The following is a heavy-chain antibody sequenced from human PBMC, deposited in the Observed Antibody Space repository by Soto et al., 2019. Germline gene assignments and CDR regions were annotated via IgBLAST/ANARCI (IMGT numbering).Heavy chain of an antibody. CDR1: GYTFTTYA. CDR3: ARDPSTPTVTTRVFDY. Sequence: GASVKVSCKASGYTFTTYAMHWVRQAPGQRLEWMGWINAGNGDTKYSQKFQGRVTITRDTSASTAYMELSSLRSEDTAVYYCARDPSTPTVTTRVFDYWGQGTLVTVSS. D-gene: IGHD4-17*01. J-gene: IGHJ4*02. V-gene: IGHV1-3*01. CDR2: INAGNGDT.